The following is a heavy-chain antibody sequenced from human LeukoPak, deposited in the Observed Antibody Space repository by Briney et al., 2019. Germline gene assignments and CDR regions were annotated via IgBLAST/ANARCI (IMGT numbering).Heavy chain of an antibody. CDR2: INHSGST. J-gene: IGHJ6*02. D-gene: IGHD2-21*02. CDR3: ARDHWGVVTAIYYYYGMDV. CDR1: GGSFSGYY. Sequence: PSETLSLTCAVYGGSFSGYYWSWIRQPPGKGLEWIGEINHSGSTNYNPSLKSRVTISVDTSKNQFSLKLSSVTAADTAVYYCARDHWGVVTAIYYYYGMDVWGQGTTVTVSS. V-gene: IGHV4-34*01.